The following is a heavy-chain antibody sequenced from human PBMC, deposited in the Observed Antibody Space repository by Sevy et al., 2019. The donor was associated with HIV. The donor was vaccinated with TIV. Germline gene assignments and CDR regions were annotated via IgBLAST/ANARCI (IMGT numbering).Heavy chain of an antibody. CDR3: ASAPQGGSDVITPPDY. V-gene: IGHV3-30-3*01. CDR1: GFTFNTYA. J-gene: IGHJ4*02. D-gene: IGHD3-10*01. CDR2: ISYDGGNK. Sequence: GGSLRLSCAASGFTFNTYAMHWVRQAPGKGLDWLTFISYDGGNKYYADSVKGRFTISRDNSRSMVYLQMTGLRAEDTALYYCASAPQGGSDVITPPDYWGQGTLVTVSS.